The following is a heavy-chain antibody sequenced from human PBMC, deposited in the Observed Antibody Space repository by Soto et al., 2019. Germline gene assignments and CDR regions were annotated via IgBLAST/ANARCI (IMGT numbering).Heavy chain of an antibody. CDR1: GFTFSNYA. Sequence: EVQLLESGGGLVQPGGSLRLSCAASGFTFSNYAMNWLRQAPGMGLEWVSGIGGSGVNTCYADSVKGRVTISRDNSKNTRDLQMISLRDADTALYFCAKDRNVVLTGVDYWGQGTLVTVSS. CDR3: AKDRNVVLTGVDY. CDR2: IGGSGVNT. D-gene: IGHD2-21*02. V-gene: IGHV3-23*01. J-gene: IGHJ4*02.